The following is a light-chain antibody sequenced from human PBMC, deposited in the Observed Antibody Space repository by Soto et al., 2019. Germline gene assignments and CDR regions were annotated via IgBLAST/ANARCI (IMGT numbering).Light chain of an antibody. CDR3: QRYGTSPGLFA. V-gene: IGKV3-20*01. J-gene: IGKJ3*01. CDR2: DAS. Sequence: EIVLTQSPGTLSLSPGERATLSCRASQRVSNTYLAWYQQKPGQAPSLLIYDASTRATGIPDRFSGSGYGTDFTLTISRLEPEDFAIYYCQRYGTSPGLFAFGPGTKGDIK. CDR1: QRVSNTY.